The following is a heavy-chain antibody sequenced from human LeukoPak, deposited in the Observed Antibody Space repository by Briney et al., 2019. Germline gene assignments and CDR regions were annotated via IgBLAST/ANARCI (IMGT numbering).Heavy chain of an antibody. V-gene: IGHV3-23*01. Sequence: GGSLRLSCVASGITFSRSAMTWVRQAPGKGLEWVSTINDSGSGTYNTDSVKGRFTISRDNSKNTLYLQMNSLRAEDTAVYYCARGHYGLDIWGQGTMVTVSS. CDR3: ARGHYGLDI. CDR1: GITFSRSA. CDR2: INDSGSGT. J-gene: IGHJ3*02.